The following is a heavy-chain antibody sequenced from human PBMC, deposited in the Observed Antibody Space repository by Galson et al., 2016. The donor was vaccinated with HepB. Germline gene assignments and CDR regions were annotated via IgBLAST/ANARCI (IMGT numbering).Heavy chain of an antibody. V-gene: IGHV5-51*01. J-gene: IGHJ6*02. CDR2: IYPGDSDT. CDR3: ARDYGRLGLDV. CDR1: AYGFTDYW. D-gene: IGHD3-16*01. Sequence: QSGAEVKKPGNSLRISCKGSAYGFTDYWIGWVRQMPGKGLEWMGSIYPGDSDTRYNPSFQGQVTISADKSVNTVYLHWSSLKAPDTAMYYWARDYGRLGLDVWGQGTTVTISS.